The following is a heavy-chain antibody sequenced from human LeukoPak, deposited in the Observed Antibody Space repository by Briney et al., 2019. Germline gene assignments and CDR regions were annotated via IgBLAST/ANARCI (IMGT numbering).Heavy chain of an antibody. Sequence: PGGSLRLSCAASGFTFSSHWMTWVRQAPGKGLEWVGNINQDGSEINYVNSVKGRFTISRDNAENSLYVQMNSLRAEDTAIYYCARDRHINSWSNDRFDYWGQGALVTVSS. CDR1: GFTFSSHW. V-gene: IGHV3-7*01. J-gene: IGHJ4*02. D-gene: IGHD6-13*01. CDR3: ARDRHINSWSNDRFDY. CDR2: INQDGSEI.